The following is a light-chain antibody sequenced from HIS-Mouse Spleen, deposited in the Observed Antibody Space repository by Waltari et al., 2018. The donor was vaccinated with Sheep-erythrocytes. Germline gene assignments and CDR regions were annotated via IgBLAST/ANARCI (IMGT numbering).Light chain of an antibody. Sequence: DIVMTQSPDSLAVSLGERATINCKSSPSVLYSSNNKNHLAWYQQKPGQPPKLLIYWASTRESGVPDRFSGSGSGTDFTLTISSLQAEDVAVYYCQQYYSTPLTFGGGTKVEIK. CDR2: WAS. J-gene: IGKJ4*01. CDR3: QQYYSTPLT. CDR1: PSVLYSSNNKNH. V-gene: IGKV4-1*01.